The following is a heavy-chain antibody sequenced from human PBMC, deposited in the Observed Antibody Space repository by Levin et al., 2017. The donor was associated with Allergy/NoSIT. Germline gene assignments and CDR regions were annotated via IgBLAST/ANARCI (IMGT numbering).Heavy chain of an antibody. J-gene: IGHJ3*02. D-gene: IGHD2-2*01. CDR1: GFTFSIFC. V-gene: IGHV3-74*01. CDR2: LPPSFLLP. Sequence: LPFSPSGFTFSIFCMHWVRQAPGTLLFFFSLLPPSFLLPPSVDSVKGRFTISRDNAKNTLYLQMNSLRADDTAVYYCARDRNFKCNRATCYVAFDIWGQGTLVTVSS. CDR3: ARDRNFKCNRATCYVAFDI.